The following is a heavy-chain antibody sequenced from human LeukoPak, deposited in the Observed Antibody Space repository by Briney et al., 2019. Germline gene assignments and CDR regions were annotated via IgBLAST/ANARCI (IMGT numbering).Heavy chain of an antibody. CDR3: ARGLGIAARPYFDY. Sequence: GGSLRLSCAASGFTFSSYSMNWVRQAPGKGLEWVSSISSSSSYIYYADSVKGRFTISRDNAKNSLYLQMSSLRAEDTAVYYCARGLGIAARPYFDYWGQGTLVTVSS. J-gene: IGHJ4*02. D-gene: IGHD6-6*01. CDR2: ISSSSSYI. V-gene: IGHV3-21*01. CDR1: GFTFSSYS.